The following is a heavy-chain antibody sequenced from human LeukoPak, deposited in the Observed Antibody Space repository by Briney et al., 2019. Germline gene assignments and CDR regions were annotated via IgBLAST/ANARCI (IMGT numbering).Heavy chain of an antibody. CDR1: GFTFSSYG. D-gene: IGHD1-1*01. CDR2: IRYDGSNK. V-gene: IGHV3-30*02. CDR3: AKDSLSGKRYNWNDVGGYYFDY. J-gene: IGHJ4*02. Sequence: GGSLRLSCAASGFTFSSYGMHWVRQAPGKGLEWVAFIRYDGSNKYYADSVKGRFTISRDNSKNTLYLQMNSLRAEDTAVYYCAKDSLSGKRYNWNDVGGYYFDYWGQGTLVTVSS.